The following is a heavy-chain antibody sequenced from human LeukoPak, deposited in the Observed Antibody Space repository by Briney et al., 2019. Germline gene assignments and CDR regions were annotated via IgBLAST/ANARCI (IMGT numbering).Heavy chain of an antibody. CDR1: GFNFGSDA. CDR2: ISGGGGST. J-gene: IGHJ4*02. V-gene: IGHV3-23*01. Sequence: GRSLRLSCTASGFNFGSDAMNWVRQAPGKGLEWVSTISGGGGSTYYADSVKGRFTISRDNSKNTLYLQVNSLRAEDTAVYYCAKGGKWDVTPFDYWGQGTLVTVSS. D-gene: IGHD1-26*01. CDR3: AKGGKWDVTPFDY.